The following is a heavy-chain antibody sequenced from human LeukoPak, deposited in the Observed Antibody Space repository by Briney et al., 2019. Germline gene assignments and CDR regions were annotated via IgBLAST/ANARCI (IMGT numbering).Heavy chain of an antibody. CDR1: GGTFSSYA. J-gene: IGHJ4*02. D-gene: IGHD5-24*01. CDR2: IIPIFGTA. V-gene: IGHV1-69*05. Sequence: SVKVPCKASGGTFSSYAISWVRQAPGQGLEWMGRIIPIFGTANYAQKFQGRVTITTDESTSTAYMELSSLRSEDTAVYYCARDYQDGYNHFDYWGQGTLVTVSS. CDR3: ARDYQDGYNHFDY.